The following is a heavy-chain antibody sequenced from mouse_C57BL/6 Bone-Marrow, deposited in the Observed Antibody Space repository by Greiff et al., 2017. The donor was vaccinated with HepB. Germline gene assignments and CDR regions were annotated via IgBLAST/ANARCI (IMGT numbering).Heavy chain of an antibody. CDR1: GYTFTSYW. J-gene: IGHJ4*01. CDR2: IYPGNSDT. Sequence: EVQLQQSGTVLARPGASVKMSCKTSGYTFTSYWMHWVKQRPGQGLEWIGAIYPGNSDTSYNQKFKGKATLTAVTSASTAYMELSSLTNEDSAVYYCTIIYDGYYEVMDYWGQGTSVTVSS. V-gene: IGHV1-5*01. D-gene: IGHD2-3*01. CDR3: TIIYDGYYEVMDY.